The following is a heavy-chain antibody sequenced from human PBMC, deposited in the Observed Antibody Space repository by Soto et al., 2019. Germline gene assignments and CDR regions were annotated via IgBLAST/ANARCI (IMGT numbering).Heavy chain of an antibody. CDR3: ARVPDY. J-gene: IGHJ4*02. D-gene: IGHD2-2*01. CDR1: GGYISSSNW. CDR2: MYHSGST. Sequence: SETLSLTCTVSGGYISSSNWWSWVRQPPGKGLEWIGYMYHSGSTYYNPSLKSRVTISIDRSKNQFSLKLSSVTAADTAVYYCARVPDYWGQGILVTVSS. V-gene: IGHV4-4*02.